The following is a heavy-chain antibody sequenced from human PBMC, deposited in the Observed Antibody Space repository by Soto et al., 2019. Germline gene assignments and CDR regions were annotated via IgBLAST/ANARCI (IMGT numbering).Heavy chain of an antibody. J-gene: IGHJ3*02. CDR3: ARDSREAFDI. Sequence: PVEGSRKGSWGTFSSYSISWGRQAPGQGLEWMGGIIPIFGTANYAQKFQGRVTITADESTSTAYMELSSLRSEDTAVYYCARDSREAFDIWGQGTMVTVSS. CDR1: WGTFSSYS. CDR2: IIPIFGTA. V-gene: IGHV1-69*13.